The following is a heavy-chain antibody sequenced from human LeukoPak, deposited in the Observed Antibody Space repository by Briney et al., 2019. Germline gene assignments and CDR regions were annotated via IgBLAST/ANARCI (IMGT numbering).Heavy chain of an antibody. CDR3: ARDPEDYYDSSAYYDGFDM. J-gene: IGHJ3*02. CDR1: GYTFTSYA. D-gene: IGHD3-22*01. CDR2: IIPIFGTA. Sequence: GASVKVSCKASGYTFTSYAMNWVRRATGQGLEWMGGIIPIFGTANYAQKFQGRVTITADESTSTAYMELSSLRSEDTAVYYCARDPEDYYDSSAYYDGFDMWGQGTMVTVSS. V-gene: IGHV1-69*13.